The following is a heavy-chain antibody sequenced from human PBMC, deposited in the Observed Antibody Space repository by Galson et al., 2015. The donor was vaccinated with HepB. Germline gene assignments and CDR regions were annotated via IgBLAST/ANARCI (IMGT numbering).Heavy chain of an antibody. CDR2: ISYDGSSR. V-gene: IGHV3-30-3*01. D-gene: IGHD3-10*01. CDR1: GFSFATYA. CDR3: AAGQTYYTSGTFSPFDP. J-gene: IGHJ5*02. Sequence: SLRLSCAASGFSFATYAVHWVRQAPGKGLDWVASISYDGSSRFYTDSVKGRFSVSRDNSKNTLYLQMSSLRAEDAAVYYCAAGQTYYTSGTFSPFDPWGHGTLVTVSS.